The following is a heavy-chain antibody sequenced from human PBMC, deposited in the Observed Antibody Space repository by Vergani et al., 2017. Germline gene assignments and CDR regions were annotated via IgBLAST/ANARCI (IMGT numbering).Heavy chain of an antibody. Sequence: QVQLVQSGAEVKKPGASVKVSCKASGYTFTSYDINWVRQATGQGLEWMGWMNPNRGNTGYAQKFQGRVTMTRNTSRSTAYMELSSLRSEDTAVYYCARGGYCSGGSCYGLVDYWGQGTLVTVSS. D-gene: IGHD2-15*01. CDR2: MNPNRGNT. V-gene: IGHV1-8*01. CDR1: GYTFTSYD. CDR3: ARGGYCSGGSCYGLVDY. J-gene: IGHJ4*02.